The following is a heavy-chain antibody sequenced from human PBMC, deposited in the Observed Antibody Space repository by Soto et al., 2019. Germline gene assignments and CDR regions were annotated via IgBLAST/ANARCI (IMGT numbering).Heavy chain of an antibody. D-gene: IGHD3-22*01. V-gene: IGHV3-30-3*01. CDR1: GFTSSSYA. CDR2: ISYDGTNK. CDR3: ARGPYYYDSSGFIVFFDY. J-gene: IGHJ4*02. Sequence: GGSLRLSCAASGFTSSSYALHWVRQAPGKGLEWVAVISYDGTNKYYADSMKGRFTISRDNSKNTLYLQMNSLRAEDTAVYYCARGPYYYDSSGFIVFFDYWGQGTLVTVSS.